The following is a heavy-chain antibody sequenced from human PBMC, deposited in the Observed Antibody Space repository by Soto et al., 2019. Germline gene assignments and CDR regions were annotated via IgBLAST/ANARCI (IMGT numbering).Heavy chain of an antibody. V-gene: IGHV5-51*01. CDR1: VYRFTSSW. CDR2: VYPSDSDV. J-gene: IGHJ4*02. CDR3: TKGATSALDS. Sequence: PGESLKISCQGSVYRFTSSWIGWVRQMPGKGLELLGNVYPSDSDVRYSPSLEGRVTISADTSINTAYVHLPNLKASDTAISYCTKGATSALDSGGQGTRVTVSS. D-gene: IGHD3-3*01.